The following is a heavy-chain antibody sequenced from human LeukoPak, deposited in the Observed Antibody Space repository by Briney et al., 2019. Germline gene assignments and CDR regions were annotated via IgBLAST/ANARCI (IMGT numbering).Heavy chain of an antibody. Sequence: GGSLRFSCAASGVTVGTNSMSWARQSPGKGLEWVSVIYSGGSTYNADSVNGRFTVSRDNSRNTLFLQMNNLRAEDTALYFCASAREYCGSAGCYEYFQHWGQGTLVIVSS. D-gene: IGHD2-2*01. CDR3: ASAREYCGSAGCYEYFQH. CDR2: IYSGGST. CDR1: GVTVGTNS. V-gene: IGHV3-53*01. J-gene: IGHJ1*01.